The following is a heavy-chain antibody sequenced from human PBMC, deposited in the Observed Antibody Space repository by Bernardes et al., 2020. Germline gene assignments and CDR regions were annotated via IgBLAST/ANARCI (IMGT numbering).Heavy chain of an antibody. Sequence: GSLRLSCAASGFTFSSYAMSWVRQAPGKGLEWVSAISGSGGSTYYADSVKGRFTISRDNSKNTLYLQMNSLRAEDTAVYYCARSDENWLVSPLSYWGQGTLVTVSS. CDR2: ISGSGGST. D-gene: IGHD5-12*01. CDR1: GFTFSSYA. V-gene: IGHV3-23*01. J-gene: IGHJ4*02. CDR3: ARSDENWLVSPLSY.